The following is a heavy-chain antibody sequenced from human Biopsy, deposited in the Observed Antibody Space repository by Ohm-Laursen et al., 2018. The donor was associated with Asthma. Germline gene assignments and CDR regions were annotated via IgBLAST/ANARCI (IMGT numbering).Heavy chain of an antibody. D-gene: IGHD5-12*01. J-gene: IGHJ4*02. CDR1: GFMFRSFC. CDR2: ISYDGNHK. Sequence: SLRLSCAASGFMFRSFCMHWVRQAPGKGLEWVAVISYDGNHKFYEDSVKGRFTISRDNSKNTLYLQMNSLRTEDTAVYYCAKRRGYSGHDNDYWGQGTLVIVSS. V-gene: IGHV3-30*18. CDR3: AKRRGYSGHDNDY.